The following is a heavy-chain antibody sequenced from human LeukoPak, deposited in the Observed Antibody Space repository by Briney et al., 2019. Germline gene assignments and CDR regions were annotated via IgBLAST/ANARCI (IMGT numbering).Heavy chain of an antibody. D-gene: IGHD3-10*01. V-gene: IGHV4-39*02. CDR1: GGSISSSRFY. Sequence: SETLSLTCTVSGGSISSSRFYWGWVRQPPGKGLEWIGAIFYSGSTYYSPSLKSRLTISIDTSRNHFSLQLRSVTAADTAVYYCARALSMVRGTNWFDPWGQGTLVTVSS. CDR2: IFYSGST. J-gene: IGHJ5*02. CDR3: ARALSMVRGTNWFDP.